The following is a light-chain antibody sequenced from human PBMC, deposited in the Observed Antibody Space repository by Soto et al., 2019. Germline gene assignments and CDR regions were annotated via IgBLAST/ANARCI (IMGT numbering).Light chain of an antibody. V-gene: IGKV3-20*01. Sequence: EFVLTQSPGTLSLSPGERATLSCRASQTVRNNYLAWYQQKPGQAPRLLIYGATSRATGIPDRFSGSGSGTDFTLTISRLEPEDFAVYYCQQYGSSLVRFGQGTKVDI. J-gene: IGKJ1*01. CDR2: GAT. CDR3: QQYGSSLVR. CDR1: QTVRNNY.